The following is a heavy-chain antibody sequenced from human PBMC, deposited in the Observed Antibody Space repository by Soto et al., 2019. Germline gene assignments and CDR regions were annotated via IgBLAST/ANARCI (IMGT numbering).Heavy chain of an antibody. CDR2: IWYDGSNK. CDR1: GFTFSSYG. CDR3: ARDSRDVDTARNLDY. D-gene: IGHD5-18*01. J-gene: IGHJ4*02. V-gene: IGHV3-33*01. Sequence: GGSLRLSCAASGFTFSSYGMHWVRQAPGKGLEWVAVIWYDGSNKYYADSVKGRFTISRDNSKNTLYLQMNSLRAGDTAVYYCARDSRDVDTARNLDYWGQGTLVTVSS.